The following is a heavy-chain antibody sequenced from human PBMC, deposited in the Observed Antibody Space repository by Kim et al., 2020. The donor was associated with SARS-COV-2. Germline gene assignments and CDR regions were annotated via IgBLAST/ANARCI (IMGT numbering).Heavy chain of an antibody. J-gene: IGHJ3*02. CDR3: ARVDGVVAAKHDACDI. Sequence: GGSLRLSCAASGFTFSNYYMSWIRQAPGKGLEWVSYISSSGSAISYADSVTGRITISMNNAKNSLYLQMNSLRAEDTAVYYCARVDGVVAAKHDACDIWGQETMVTVSS. CDR1: GFTFSNYY. V-gene: IGHV3-11*01. CDR2: ISSSGSAI. D-gene: IGHD2-15*01.